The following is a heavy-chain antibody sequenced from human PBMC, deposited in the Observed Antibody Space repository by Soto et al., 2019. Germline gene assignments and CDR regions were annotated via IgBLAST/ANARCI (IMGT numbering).Heavy chain of an antibody. V-gene: IGHV3-48*01. Sequence: EVQLVESGGGLVQPGGSLRLSCAASGLTFSSYDMNWVRQAPGKGLEWISYISRSSSTIYYADSVKGRFAISRDNAKNSLYLQMNSLRAEDTAVYYCTKFYAAFYYYGMDVWGQGTTVTVSS. CDR2: ISRSSSTI. J-gene: IGHJ6*02. CDR3: TKFYAAFYYYGMDV. D-gene: IGHD2-2*01. CDR1: GLTFSSYD.